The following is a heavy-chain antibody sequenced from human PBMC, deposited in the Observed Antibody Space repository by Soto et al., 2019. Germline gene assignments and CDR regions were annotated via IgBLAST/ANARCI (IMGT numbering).Heavy chain of an antibody. CDR2: INPSGGST. D-gene: IGHD3-10*01. Sequence: QVQLVQSGAEVKKPGASVKVSCKASGYTFTSYYMHWVRQAPGQGLEWMGIINPSGGSTSYAQKFQGRVTMTRDTSTSTVYMELSSLRSADTAVYYCAIGFGDPWGWFDPWGQGTLVTVSS. J-gene: IGHJ5*02. CDR3: AIGFGDPWGWFDP. V-gene: IGHV1-46*03. CDR1: GYTFTSYY.